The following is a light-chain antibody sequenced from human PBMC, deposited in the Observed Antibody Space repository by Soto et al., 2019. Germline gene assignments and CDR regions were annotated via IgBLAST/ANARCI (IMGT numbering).Light chain of an antibody. CDR1: QGIDNY. J-gene: IGKJ4*01. CDR2: GAT. Sequence: DIQLTQSPSFLSASVGDRVTITCRASQGIDNYLAWYQQKPGKAPQLLIYGATALESGVPSRFGGSGAGTELTLTISSLQPEDFATYYCQQLKSYPLTYGGGTKVEIK. V-gene: IGKV1-9*01. CDR3: QQLKSYPLT.